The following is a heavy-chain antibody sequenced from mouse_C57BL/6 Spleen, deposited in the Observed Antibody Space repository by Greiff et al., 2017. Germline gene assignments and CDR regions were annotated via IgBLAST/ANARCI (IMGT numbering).Heavy chain of an antibody. D-gene: IGHD1-1*01. V-gene: IGHV5-4*01. CDR1: GFTFSSSA. CDR3: ARDQDYGSSPAWFAY. J-gene: IGHJ3*01. Sequence: EVQRVVSGGGLLKPGGSLKLSCAASGFTFSSSALSWVRQTPEKRLVWVATISDGGSYTYYPDNVKGRFTISRDNAKNNLYLQMSHLKSEDTAMYYCARDQDYGSSPAWFAYWGQGTLVTVSA. CDR2: ISDGGSYT.